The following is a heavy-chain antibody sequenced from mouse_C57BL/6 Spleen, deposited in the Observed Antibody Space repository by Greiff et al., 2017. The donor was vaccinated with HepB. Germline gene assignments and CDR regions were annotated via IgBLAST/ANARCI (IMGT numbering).Heavy chain of an antibody. CDR3: AICQITTRMDF. CDR1: GYAFSSSW. J-gene: IGHJ4*01. V-gene: IGHV1-82*01. D-gene: IGHD2-4*01. CDR2: IYPGDGDT. Sequence: VQLQQSGPELVKPGASVKISCKASGYAFSSSWMNWVKQRPGQGLEWIGRIYPGDGDTNYNGKFKGKATLTADKSSSTAYMQLSSLTSEDAADYCCAICQITTRMDFWRQGPAVTLSS.